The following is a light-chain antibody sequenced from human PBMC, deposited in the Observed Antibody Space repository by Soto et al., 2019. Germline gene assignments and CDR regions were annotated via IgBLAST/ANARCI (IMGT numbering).Light chain of an antibody. Sequence: IVMTHSPDTLSVSPWEVAALSGRSSQSVNTNLALYQHKPGRGPRLLIYGAATRATGIPARFSGSGSGTEFTLTISSLQSEDFVVYYCQQYNSWPPITFGKGTRLEIK. J-gene: IGKJ5*01. CDR1: QSVNTN. CDR3: QQYNSWPPIT. V-gene: IGKV3-15*01. CDR2: GAA.